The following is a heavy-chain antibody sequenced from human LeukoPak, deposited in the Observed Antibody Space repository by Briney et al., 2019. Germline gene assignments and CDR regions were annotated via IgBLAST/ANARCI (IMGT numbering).Heavy chain of an antibody. J-gene: IGHJ2*01. Sequence: ASVKVSCKASGYTFTEYYMHWVRQAPGQGLEWMGWINPNSGDTDYAQKFQGWVTMTRDTSISTAYMELSRLRSDDTAVYFCASVIAASGTRNWYFDLWGRGTLVTVSS. CDR3: ASVIAASGTRNWYFDL. V-gene: IGHV1-2*04. D-gene: IGHD6-13*01. CDR1: GYTFTEYY. CDR2: INPNSGDT.